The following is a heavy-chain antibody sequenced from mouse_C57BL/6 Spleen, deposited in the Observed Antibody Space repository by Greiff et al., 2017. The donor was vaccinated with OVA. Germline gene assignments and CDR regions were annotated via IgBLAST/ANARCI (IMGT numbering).Heavy chain of an antibody. CDR3: ARDDYEDY. J-gene: IGHJ2*01. CDR2: IYPGSGNT. CDR1: GYTFTDYY. D-gene: IGHD2-4*01. Sequence: QVQLKESGAELVRPGASVKLSCKASGYTFTDYYINWVKQRPGQGLEWIARIYPGSGNTYYNEKFKGKATLTAEKSSSTAYMQLSSLTSEDSAVYFCARDDYEDYWGQGTTLTVSS. V-gene: IGHV1-76*01.